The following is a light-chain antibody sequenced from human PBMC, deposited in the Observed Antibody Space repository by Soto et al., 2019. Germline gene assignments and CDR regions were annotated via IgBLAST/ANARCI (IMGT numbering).Light chain of an antibody. V-gene: IGKV3-20*01. CDR2: GTS. CDR1: QSVKSSY. J-gene: IGKJ1*01. CDR3: QHYATSGT. Sequence: IGWTQYPGTRAVSGGGGATRGCSASQSVKSSYLAWYQHKPGQAPRLLIYGTSSRATGIPDRFSGSGSGTDFTVPLTRLACEASPAYYWQHYATSGTFAQGTKVDIK.